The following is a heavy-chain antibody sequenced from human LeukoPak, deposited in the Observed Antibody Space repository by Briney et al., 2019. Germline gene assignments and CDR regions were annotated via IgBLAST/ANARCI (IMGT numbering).Heavy chain of an antibody. J-gene: IGHJ4*02. CDR1: GFTLGDYA. V-gene: IGHV3-49*04. Sequence: GGSLRLSCTASGFTLGDYAMSWVRQAPGKGLEWVGFIRSKAYGGTTEYAASVKGRFTISRDDSKSIAYMQMNSLKTENTAVYYCTRSAGYSSGWYHDYWGQGTLVTVSS. CDR3: TRSAGYSSGWYHDY. D-gene: IGHD6-19*01. CDR2: IRSKAYGGTT.